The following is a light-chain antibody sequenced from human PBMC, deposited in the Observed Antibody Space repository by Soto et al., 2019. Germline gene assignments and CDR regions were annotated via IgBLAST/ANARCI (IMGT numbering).Light chain of an antibody. CDR3: QQRSNFWT. Sequence: EIVLTQFPATLSLSPGEKATLSCRASQSVSSYLAWYQQKPGQAPRLLIYDASNRATGIPARFSGSGSGTDFTLTISSLEPEDFAVYYCQQRSNFWTFGQGTKV. V-gene: IGKV3-11*01. CDR1: QSVSSY. J-gene: IGKJ1*01. CDR2: DAS.